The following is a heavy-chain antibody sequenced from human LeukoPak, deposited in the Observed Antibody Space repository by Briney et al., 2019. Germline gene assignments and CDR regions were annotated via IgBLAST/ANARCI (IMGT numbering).Heavy chain of an antibody. V-gene: IGHV3-21*01. CDR1: GFTFSSYR. Sequence: GGSLRLSCAASGFTFSSYRMNWVRQAPGKGLEWVSSISSSSSYIYYADSVKGRFTISRDNAKNSLYLQMNSLRAEDTAVYYCARVCSSGWSTFYYFDYWGQGTLVTVSS. CDR2: ISSSSSYI. CDR3: ARVCSSGWSTFYYFDY. J-gene: IGHJ4*02. D-gene: IGHD6-19*01.